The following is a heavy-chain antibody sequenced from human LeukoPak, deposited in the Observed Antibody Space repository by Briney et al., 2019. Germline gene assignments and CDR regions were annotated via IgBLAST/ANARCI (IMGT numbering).Heavy chain of an antibody. J-gene: IGHJ4*02. V-gene: IGHV3-23*01. CDR3: AKDLYDSSGSRYDY. Sequence: GGSLRLSCAVSGFTFSNYAMSWVRQAPGKGLEWVSAMSGSGSSTWYADSVKGRLTISRDNSKSTLFLQMNSLRAEDTAVYYCAKDLYDSSGSRYDYWGQGTLVTVSS. CDR2: MSGSGSST. CDR1: GFTFSNYA. D-gene: IGHD3-22*01.